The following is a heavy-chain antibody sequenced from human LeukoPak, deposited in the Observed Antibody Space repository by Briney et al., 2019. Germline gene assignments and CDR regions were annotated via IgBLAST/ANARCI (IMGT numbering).Heavy chain of an antibody. V-gene: IGHV1-18*01. CDR2: IIPYSGDT. Sequence: ASVKLSCKTSGSDYTTHGGFSLRQSTGQRLEWMGGIIPYSGDTKVGQTFQGRVTMTTGTPTTTAYIELRRLIFDDTAVYYCARVGLGIGWYSDLWGRGTLVTVFS. J-gene: IGHJ2*01. CDR3: ARVGLGIGWYSDL. CDR1: GSDYTTHG. D-gene: IGHD3/OR15-3a*01.